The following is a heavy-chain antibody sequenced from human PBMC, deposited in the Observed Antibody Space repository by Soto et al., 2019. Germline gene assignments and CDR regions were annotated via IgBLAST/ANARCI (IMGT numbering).Heavy chain of an antibody. D-gene: IGHD2-8*01. V-gene: IGHV4-34*01. CDR2: INHSGST. CDR3: ARGHELMVYSMLPRSHYFDY. CDR1: GGSFSGYY. Sequence: QVQLQQWGAGLLKPSETLSLTCAVYGGSFSGYYWSWIRQPPGKGLEWIGEINHSGSTNYNPSLKCRVTISVDTSKNQFSLKLSSVTAADTAVYYCARGHELMVYSMLPRSHYFDYWGQGTLVTVSS. J-gene: IGHJ4*02.